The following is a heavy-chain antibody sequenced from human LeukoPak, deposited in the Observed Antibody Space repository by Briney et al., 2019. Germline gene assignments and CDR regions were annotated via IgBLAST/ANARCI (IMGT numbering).Heavy chain of an antibody. CDR3: AREPSSGWFDY. CDR1: GFTFSSYS. D-gene: IGHD6-19*01. J-gene: IGHJ4*02. V-gene: IGHV3-21*01. Sequence: GGSLRLSCAASGFTFSSYSMNWDRQAPGKGLEWVSSISSSSSYIYYADSVKGRFTISRDNAKNSLYLQMNSLRAEDTAVYYCAREPSSGWFDYWGQGTLVTVSS. CDR2: ISSSSSYI.